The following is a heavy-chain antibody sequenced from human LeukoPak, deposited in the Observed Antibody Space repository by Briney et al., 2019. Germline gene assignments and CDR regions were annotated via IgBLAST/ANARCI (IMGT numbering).Heavy chain of an antibody. Sequence: ASVKVSCKASGYTFTGHYMHWVRQAPGQGSEGMGWINPKSGVTNYAQTLQGRVTMTRDTSISTVYMELSRLTTDDTAVYFCARALRYDDSSGYYAYWGQGTLVTVSS. CDR2: INPKSGVT. J-gene: IGHJ4*02. V-gene: IGHV1-2*02. CDR1: GYTFTGHY. CDR3: ARALRYDDSSGYYAY. D-gene: IGHD3-22*01.